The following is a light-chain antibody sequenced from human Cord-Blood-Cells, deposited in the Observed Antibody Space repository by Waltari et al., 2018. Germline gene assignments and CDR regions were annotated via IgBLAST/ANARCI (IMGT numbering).Light chain of an antibody. Sequence: EIVMTQSPAPLSVSPGERATLSCRASQSVSSNLAWYQQKPGQAPRLLIYGASTRATGSPAGFSSSWSGTEFTLTISSLQSEDFAVYYCQQYNIWPLWTFGQGTKVEIK. CDR2: GAS. J-gene: IGKJ1*01. CDR3: QQYNIWPLWT. CDR1: QSVSSN. V-gene: IGKV3-15*01.